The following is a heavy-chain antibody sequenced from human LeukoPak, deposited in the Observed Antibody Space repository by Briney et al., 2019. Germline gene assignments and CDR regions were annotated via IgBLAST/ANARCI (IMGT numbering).Heavy chain of an antibody. V-gene: IGHV3-23*01. Sequence: ESLRLSCAASGVTFSSYSMSWVRQPPGKGLEWVASISCSGGSTYYADSVKGRFTISRDNSKNTLYLQMNSLRAEDTAVYYCAKDSKAVAGTRYFQHWGQGTLVTVSS. J-gene: IGHJ1*01. CDR2: ISCSGGST. CDR1: GVTFSSYS. CDR3: AKDSKAVAGTRYFQH. D-gene: IGHD6-19*01.